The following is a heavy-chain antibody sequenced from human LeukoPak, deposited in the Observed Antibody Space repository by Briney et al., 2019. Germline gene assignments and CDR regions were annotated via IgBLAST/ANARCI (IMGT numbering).Heavy chain of an antibody. J-gene: IGHJ4*02. CDR1: GGTFSSYT. CDR2: IIPILGIA. D-gene: IGHD3-22*01. CDR3: ARDGGVYDSSGYYLDH. Sequence: ASVKVSCKASGGTFSSYTISWVRQAPGQGLEWMGRIIPILGIANYAQKFQGRVTITADKSTSTAYMELSSLRSEDTAVYYCARDGGVYDSSGYYLDHWGQGTLVTVSS. V-gene: IGHV1-69*04.